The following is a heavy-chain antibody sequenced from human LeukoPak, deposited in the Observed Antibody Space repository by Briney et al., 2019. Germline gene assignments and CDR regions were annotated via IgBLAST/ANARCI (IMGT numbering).Heavy chain of an antibody. Sequence: GGSLRLSCAASGFTFSSYAMSWVRQAPGKGLEWVSAISGSGGSTYYADSVKGRFTISRDNSKNTLYLQMNSLRAEDTAVYYCAKDQRRITMIVVVKSRGRYFDYWGQGTLVTVSS. CDR1: GFTFSSYA. CDR3: AKDQRRITMIVVVKSRGRYFDY. D-gene: IGHD3-22*01. J-gene: IGHJ4*02. V-gene: IGHV3-23*01. CDR2: ISGSGGST.